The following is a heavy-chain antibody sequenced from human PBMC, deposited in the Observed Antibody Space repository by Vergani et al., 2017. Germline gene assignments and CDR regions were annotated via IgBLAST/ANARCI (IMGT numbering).Heavy chain of an antibody. CDR2: INPSGGRT. J-gene: IGHJ4*02. Sequence: QVQLVQSGAEVKKPGASVKVSCKASGYTFTSYYMHWVRQAPGQGLEWMGIINPSGGRTSYEQKLQGRVTMSRDTSTSRVYMELSSRRSEDTAVYYCARPSARGLEQQLDYWGQGTLVTVAS. V-gene: IGHV1-46*01. CDR1: GYTFTSYY. D-gene: IGHD6-13*01. CDR3: ARPSARGLEQQLDY.